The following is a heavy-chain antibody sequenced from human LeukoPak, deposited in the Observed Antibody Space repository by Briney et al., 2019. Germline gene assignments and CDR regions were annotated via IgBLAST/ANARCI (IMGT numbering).Heavy chain of an antibody. D-gene: IGHD3-10*01. V-gene: IGHV3-23*01. J-gene: IGHJ4*02. CDR2: ISGSGGGT. Sequence: GGSLRLSCAASGFTFSSYAMSWVRQAPGKGLEWVSTISGSGGGTYYTDSVKGRFTLSRDNSMNTLYLQMNSLRAEDTAVYYCAKDVESGRSADYWGQGTLVTVSS. CDR3: AKDVESGRSADY. CDR1: GFTFSSYA.